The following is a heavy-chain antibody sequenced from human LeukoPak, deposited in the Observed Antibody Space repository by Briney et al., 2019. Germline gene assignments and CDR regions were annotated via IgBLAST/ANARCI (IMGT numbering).Heavy chain of an antibody. V-gene: IGHV4-30-4*08. CDR3: AREYQLPKWNWFDP. D-gene: IGHD2-2*01. CDR2: IYYSGSN. CDR1: GCSIGSGDYY. Sequence: PSETLSLTCTVSGCSIGSGDYYWSWIAPPPGKGLEWIGYIYYSGSNYYNPSLKSRVTIAVDTSKNQFSLKLSSVTAADTAVYYCAREYQLPKWNWFDPWGQGTLVTVSS. J-gene: IGHJ5*02.